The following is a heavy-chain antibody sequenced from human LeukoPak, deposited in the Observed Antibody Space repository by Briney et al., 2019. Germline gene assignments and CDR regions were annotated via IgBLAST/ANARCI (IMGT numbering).Heavy chain of an antibody. Sequence: GGSLRLSCAPSGFSFSSFWMYWVRPVPRGGLVYGSRVNNEGTGTTYAESVKGRFTISRDNAKNTVYLQMNSLRDEDTAVYYCARGGPDHAFDIWGQGTMVTVSS. D-gene: IGHD1-14*01. J-gene: IGHJ3*02. CDR3: ARGGPDHAFDI. V-gene: IGHV3-74*01. CDR1: GFSFSSFW. CDR2: VNNEGTGT.